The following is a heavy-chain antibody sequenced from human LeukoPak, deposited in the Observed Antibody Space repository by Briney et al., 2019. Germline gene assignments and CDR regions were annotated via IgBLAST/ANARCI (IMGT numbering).Heavy chain of an antibody. Sequence: PGGSLRLSCAASGFTFSSYWMHWVRQAPGEGLVWVSRISSDENSTTYADSVKGRFTISRDNAKNTLYLQMNSLRAEDTAVYYCARVERYCSGTSCYSQDYFDYWGQGTLVTVSS. D-gene: IGHD2-2*01. J-gene: IGHJ4*02. CDR2: ISSDENST. CDR1: GFTFSSYW. V-gene: IGHV3-74*01. CDR3: ARVERYCSGTSCYSQDYFDY.